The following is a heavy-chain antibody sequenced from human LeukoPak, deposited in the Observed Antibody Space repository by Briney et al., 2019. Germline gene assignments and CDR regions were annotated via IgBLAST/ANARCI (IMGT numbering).Heavy chain of an antibody. V-gene: IGHV3-48*03. Sequence: PGGSLRLSCAASGFTFSNYEMNWFRQAPGKGLEWVSYISSSGGAIYFADSVKGRFTISRDNAKKSLYLQMKSLRAEDTAVYYCTRGPPNYLESSGYFYLWGQGTLVTVSS. CDR2: ISSSGGAI. CDR3: TRGPPNYLESSGYFYL. D-gene: IGHD3-22*01. J-gene: IGHJ4*02. CDR1: GFTFSNYE.